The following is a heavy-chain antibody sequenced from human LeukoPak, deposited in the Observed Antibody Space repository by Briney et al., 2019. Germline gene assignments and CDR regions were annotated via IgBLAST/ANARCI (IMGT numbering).Heavy chain of an antibody. Sequence: GESLKISWKGSGYSFTSYWIGWVRQIPGKGLEWMGIIYPGDSDTRYSPSFQGQVTTSADNSISTAYLQWSSLKASDTAFYYCARQRIRGVLSGFDYWGQGTLVTVSS. CDR2: IYPGDSDT. V-gene: IGHV5-51*01. D-gene: IGHD3-10*01. CDR1: GYSFTSYW. J-gene: IGHJ4*02. CDR3: ARQRIRGVLSGFDY.